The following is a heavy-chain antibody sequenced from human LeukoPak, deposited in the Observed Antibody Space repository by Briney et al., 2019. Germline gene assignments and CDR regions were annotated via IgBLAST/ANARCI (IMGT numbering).Heavy chain of an antibody. CDR1: GGSISSGGYS. V-gene: IGHV4-30-2*01. CDR3: ASSNDYGDYGETDY. J-gene: IGHJ4*02. Sequence: PSETLSLTCAVSGGSISSGGYSWSWIRQPPGKGLEWIGYIYHSGSTYYNPSLKSRVTISVDRSKNQFSLKLSSVTAADTAVYYCASSNDYGDYGETDYWGQGTLVTVSS. CDR2: IYHSGST. D-gene: IGHD4-17*01.